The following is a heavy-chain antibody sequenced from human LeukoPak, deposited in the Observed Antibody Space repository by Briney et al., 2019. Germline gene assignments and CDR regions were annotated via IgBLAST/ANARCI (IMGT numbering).Heavy chain of an antibody. CDR1: GFTFSSYA. CDR2: ISGSGGSI. D-gene: IGHD3-22*01. V-gene: IGHV3-23*01. Sequence: GGSLRLSCAASGFTFSSYAMSWVRQALGKGLEWVSAISGSGGSIYYADSVKGRFIVSRDNSKNTLYLQMNSLRAEDTAVYYCAKGVYYDSSAYNAFDIWGQGTMVTVSS. CDR3: AKGVYYDSSAYNAFDI. J-gene: IGHJ3*02.